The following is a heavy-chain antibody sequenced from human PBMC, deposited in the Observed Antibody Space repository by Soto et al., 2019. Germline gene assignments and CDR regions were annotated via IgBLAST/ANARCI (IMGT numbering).Heavy chain of an antibody. D-gene: IGHD2-2*01. Sequence: GGSLRLSCAAWGFTFRRCAMSGVRRARGRGLEWMGVIYPGDSDTRYSPSFQGQVTISADKSISTAYLQWSSLKASDTAMYYCARPRDTVVVPAANDAFDIWGQGTMVTVSS. V-gene: IGHV5-51*01. J-gene: IGHJ3*02. CDR1: GFTFRRCA. CDR2: IYPGDSDT. CDR3: ARPRDTVVVPAANDAFDI.